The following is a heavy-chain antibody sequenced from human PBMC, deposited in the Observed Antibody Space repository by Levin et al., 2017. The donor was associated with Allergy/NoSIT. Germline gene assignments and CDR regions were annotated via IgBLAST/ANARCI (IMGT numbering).Heavy chain of an antibody. CDR3: VRDPDCSSAGCYGAAFDI. J-gene: IGHJ3*02. CDR2: IWYDGNNK. Sequence: LSLTCAASGFTFSSYGMHWVRQAPGKGLEWVAIIWYDGNNKYYADSVKGRFTISRDNSKNTLFLQMNSLRAEDTAVYYCVRDPDCSSAGCYGAAFDIWGQGTVVTVSS. V-gene: IGHV3-33*01. CDR1: GFTFSSYG. D-gene: IGHD2-2*01.